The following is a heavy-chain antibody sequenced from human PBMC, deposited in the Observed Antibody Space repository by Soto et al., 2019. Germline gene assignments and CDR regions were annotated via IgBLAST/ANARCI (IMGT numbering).Heavy chain of an antibody. CDR2: IWYDGSNK. Sequence: VQLVESGGGVVQPGRSLRLSCAASGFTFSSYGMHWVRQAPGKGLEWVAVIWYDGSNKYYADSVKGRFTISRDNSKNTLYLQMNSLRAEDTAVYYCAREGWDILTGYYYYYYMDVWGKGTTVTVSS. J-gene: IGHJ6*03. D-gene: IGHD3-9*01. CDR1: GFTFSSYG. V-gene: IGHV3-33*01. CDR3: AREGWDILTGYYYYYYMDV.